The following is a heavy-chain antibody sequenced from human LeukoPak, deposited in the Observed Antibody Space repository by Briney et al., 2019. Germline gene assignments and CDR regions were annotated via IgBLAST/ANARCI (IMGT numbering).Heavy chain of an antibody. J-gene: IGHJ4*02. D-gene: IGHD3-3*01. CDR2: INHSGST. CDR3: ARTEEFGVVYYFDY. V-gene: IGHV4-34*01. Sequence: SETLSLTCAVYGGSFSGYYWSWIRQPPGKGLEWIGEINHSGSTNYNPSLKSRVTISVDTSKNQFSLKLSSVTAADTAVYYCARTEEFGVVYYFDYWGQGTLVTVS. CDR1: GGSFSGYY.